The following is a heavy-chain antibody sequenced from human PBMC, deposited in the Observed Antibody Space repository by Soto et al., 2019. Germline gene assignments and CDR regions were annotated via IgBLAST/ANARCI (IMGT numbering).Heavy chain of an antibody. CDR3: TTTPYNWNDRWDY. CDR2: IKSKTDGGTP. V-gene: IGHV3-15*01. J-gene: IGHJ4*02. CDR1: GLTFSNAW. D-gene: IGHD1-20*01. Sequence: GGSLRLSCAASGLTFSNAWMSWVRQAPGKGLEWVGRIKSKTDGGTPDYAAPVKGRFTISRDDSKNTLYLQMNSLKTEDTAVYYCTTTPYNWNDRWDYWGQGTLVTVSS.